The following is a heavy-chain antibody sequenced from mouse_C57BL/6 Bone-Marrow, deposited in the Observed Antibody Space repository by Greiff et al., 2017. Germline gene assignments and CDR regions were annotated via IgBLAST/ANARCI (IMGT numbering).Heavy chain of an antibody. CDR1: GYTFTDYT. J-gene: IGHJ4*01. CDR3: ARQNGYYNAMDY. CDR2: INPNNGGT. V-gene: IGHV1-18*01. D-gene: IGHD2-2*01. Sequence: VQLQQSGPELVKPGASVKIPCKASGYTFTDYTMDWVKQSHGKSLEWIGDINPNNGGTSYNQKFKGKATLTVDKSSSTAYMELRSLTSEDTAVYYCARQNGYYNAMDYWGQGTSVTVSS.